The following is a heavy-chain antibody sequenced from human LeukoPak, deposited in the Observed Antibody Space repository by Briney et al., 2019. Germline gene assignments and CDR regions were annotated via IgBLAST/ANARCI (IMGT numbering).Heavy chain of an antibody. J-gene: IGHJ4*02. V-gene: IGHV4-59*08. CDR1: GGSVTSYY. CDR2: IYYSGGT. Sequence: SETLSLTCTVSGGSVTSYYCNWVRQPPGRGLKWIGYIYYSGGTNYNPSLESRVTISLDTAKNQFSLKLRSVTAEDTAVYYCATTGATSPSSASWFNIEYWGQGTLVPVSS. CDR3: ATTGATSPSSASWFNIEY. D-gene: IGHD6-13*01.